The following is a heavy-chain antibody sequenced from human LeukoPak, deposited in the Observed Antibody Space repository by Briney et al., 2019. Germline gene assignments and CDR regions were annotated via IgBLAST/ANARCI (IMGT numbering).Heavy chain of an antibody. Sequence: SETLSLTCTVSGGSISSGGYYWSWLRQHPGKGLEWIGYIYYSGSTYYNPSLKSRVTISVDTSKNQFSLKLSSVTAADTAVYYCARVKDYSNYGEAFDIWGQGTMVTVSS. D-gene: IGHD4-11*01. V-gene: IGHV4-31*03. CDR1: GGSISSGGYY. CDR2: IYYSGST. J-gene: IGHJ3*02. CDR3: ARVKDYSNYGEAFDI.